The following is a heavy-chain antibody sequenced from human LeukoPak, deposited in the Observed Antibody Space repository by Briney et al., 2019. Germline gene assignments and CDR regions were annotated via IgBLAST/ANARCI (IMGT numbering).Heavy chain of an antibody. CDR1: GXRFSNYW. CDR2: IYPGDSDI. V-gene: IGHV5-51*01. Sequence: KIXCKXSGXRFSNYWIGWVRHMPGKGLEWMGMIYPGDSDIRYSPSFQGQVTISADKSISTAYLQWSSLKASDTAMYYCARQEYCSGGSCYTWFDPWGQGTLVTVSS. J-gene: IGHJ5*02. CDR3: ARQEYCSGGSCYTWFDP. D-gene: IGHD2-15*01.